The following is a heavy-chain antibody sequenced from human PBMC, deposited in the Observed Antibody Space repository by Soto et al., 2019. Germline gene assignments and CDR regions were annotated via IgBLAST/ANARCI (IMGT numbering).Heavy chain of an antibody. J-gene: IGHJ6*02. CDR1: GYTFSRSG. CDR2: ISTYNGDP. Sequence: QVQLVQSGAEVRKPGASVKVSCKTSGYTFSRSGISWVRQAPGQGLEWMGWISTYNGDPNYAQKLQGRVTMTTDTSTSTAFMELGSLTSDDTAVYYGARSGSVPYYYYGLDVWGQGTTVTVSS. D-gene: IGHD1-26*01. CDR3: ARSGSVPYYYYGLDV. V-gene: IGHV1-18*01.